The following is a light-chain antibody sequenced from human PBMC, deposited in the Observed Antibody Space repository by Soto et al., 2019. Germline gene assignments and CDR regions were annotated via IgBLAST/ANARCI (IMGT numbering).Light chain of an antibody. Sequence: AIQLTQSPSSLSASVGDRVSITCRASQGIGSALAWYQLKPGAAPALLIYDASTLESGVPSRFSGSRSGADFTLTMSSLQPEDFATCYCQNFRSFAISFGGGTRVDMK. CDR3: QNFRSFAIS. CDR2: DAS. CDR1: QGIGSA. V-gene: IGKV1-13*02. J-gene: IGKJ4*01.